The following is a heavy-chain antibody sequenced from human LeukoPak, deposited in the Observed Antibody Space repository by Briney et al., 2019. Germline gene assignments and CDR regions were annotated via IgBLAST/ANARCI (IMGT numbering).Heavy chain of an antibody. CDR3: ARDLRLLWFGDLSP. V-gene: IGHV4-30-4*08. D-gene: IGHD3-10*01. Sequence: SETLSLTCTVSGGSISSGDYYWSWIRQPPGKGLEWIGYIYYSGSTYYNPSLKSRVTISVDTSKNQFSLKLSSVTAADTAVYYCARDLRLLWFGDLSPWGQGTLVTVSS. CDR1: GGSISSGDYY. J-gene: IGHJ5*02. CDR2: IYYSGST.